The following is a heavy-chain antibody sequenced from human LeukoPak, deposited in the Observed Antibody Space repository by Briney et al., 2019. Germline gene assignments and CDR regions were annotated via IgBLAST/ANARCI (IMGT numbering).Heavy chain of an antibody. CDR3: ASHSTRGTFDY. Sequence: GGSLRLSCAASGFTLSSYAMSWVRQAPGKGLEWVSAISGSGGSTYYADSVKGRFTISRDNSKNTLYLQMNSLRAEDTAVYYCASHSTRGTFDYWGQGTLVTVSS. CDR1: GFTLSSYA. V-gene: IGHV3-23*01. D-gene: IGHD2-2*01. J-gene: IGHJ4*02. CDR2: ISGSGGST.